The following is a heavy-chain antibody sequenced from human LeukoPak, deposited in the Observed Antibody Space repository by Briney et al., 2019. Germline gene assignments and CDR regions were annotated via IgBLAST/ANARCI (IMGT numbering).Heavy chain of an antibody. Sequence: GGSLRLSCAASGFTFSSYAMSWVRQAPGKGLEWVSAISGSGGSTYYADSVKGRFTISRDSSKNTLYLQMNSLRAEDTAVYYCAKDSAGSYYNWFDSWGQGTLVTVSS. CDR3: AKDSAGSYYNWFDS. CDR2: ISGSGGST. D-gene: IGHD1-26*01. CDR1: GFTFSSYA. V-gene: IGHV3-23*01. J-gene: IGHJ5*01.